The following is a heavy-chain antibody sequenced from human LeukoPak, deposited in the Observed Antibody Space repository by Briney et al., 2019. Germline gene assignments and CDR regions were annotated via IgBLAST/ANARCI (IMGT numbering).Heavy chain of an antibody. CDR3: ATIGGYSYGLGGFDY. CDR2: INHSETT. Sequence: ASETLSLTCTVYGGSFSGYYWSWIRQPPGKGLEWIGEINHSETTNYNPSLKSRVTISVDTSKNQFSLKLSSVTAADTAVYYCATIGGYSYGLGGFDYWGQGTLVTVSS. D-gene: IGHD5-18*01. J-gene: IGHJ4*02. V-gene: IGHV4-34*01. CDR1: GGSFSGYY.